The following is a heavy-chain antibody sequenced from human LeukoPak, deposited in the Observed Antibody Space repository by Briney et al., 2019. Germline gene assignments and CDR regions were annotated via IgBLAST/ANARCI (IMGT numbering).Heavy chain of an antibody. CDR2: IKSKTDGGTT. D-gene: IGHD5-18*01. V-gene: IGHV3-15*01. CDR1: GFTFSNAW. J-gene: IGHJ6*03. Sequence: PGGSLRLSCAASGFTFSNAWMSWVRQAPGKGLEWVGRIKSKTDGGTTDYAAPVKGRFTISRDDSKNTLYLQMNSLKTEDTAVYYCTTETATPVGDYYYYYMDVWGKGTTVTISS. CDR3: TTETATPVGDYYYYYMDV.